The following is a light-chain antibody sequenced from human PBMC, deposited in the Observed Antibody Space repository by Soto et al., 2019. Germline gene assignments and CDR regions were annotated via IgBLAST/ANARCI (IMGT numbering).Light chain of an antibody. Sequence: QSVLTQPPSASGTPGQRVTISCSGSSSNIGSNPVNWYQQLPGTAPKLLIYSNNQRPSEVPDRFSGSKAGTAASLAVSGLQFEDDADYYCAAWDDSLNGYVFGTGTELTVL. V-gene: IGLV1-44*01. J-gene: IGLJ1*01. CDR1: SSNIGSNP. CDR3: AAWDDSLNGYV. CDR2: SNN.